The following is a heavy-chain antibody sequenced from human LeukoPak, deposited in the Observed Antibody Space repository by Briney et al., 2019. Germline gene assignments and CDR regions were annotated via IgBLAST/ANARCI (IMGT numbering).Heavy chain of an antibody. V-gene: IGHV4-31*03. Sequence: PSQTLSLTCTVSGGSISSGGYYWRWIRQHPGKGLEWIGYIYYSGSTYYNPSLKSRVTISVDTSKNQFSLKLSSVTAADTAVYYCAREVRSSSWYRSYYFDYWGQGTLVTVSS. CDR1: GGSISSGGYY. CDR2: IYYSGST. J-gene: IGHJ4*02. CDR3: AREVRSSSWYRSYYFDY. D-gene: IGHD6-13*01.